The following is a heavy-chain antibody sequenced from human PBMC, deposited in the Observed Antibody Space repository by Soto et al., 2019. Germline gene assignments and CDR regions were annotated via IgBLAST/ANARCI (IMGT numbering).Heavy chain of an antibody. CDR3: ARLVLHDYDSSGFWIY. D-gene: IGHD3-22*01. V-gene: IGHV3-23*01. J-gene: IGHJ4*02. CDR2: ISITFGST. CDR1: GFTFSSYA. Sequence: GGSLRLSCAASGFTFSSYAMSWVRQAPRKGLEWVSAISITFGSTYYADSVKGRFTISRDNAENSLYLQMDSLRVEDTAVYYCARLVLHDYDSSGFWIYWGQEAPVTVSS.